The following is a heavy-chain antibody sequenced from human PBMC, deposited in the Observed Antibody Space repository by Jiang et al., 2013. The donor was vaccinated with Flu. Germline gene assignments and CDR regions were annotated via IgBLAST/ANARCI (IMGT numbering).Heavy chain of an antibody. V-gene: IGHV1-3*01. CDR2: INAGNGNT. Sequence: GAEVKKPGASVKVSCKASGYTFTSYAMHWVRQAPGQRLEWMGWINAGNGNTKYSQKFQGRVTITRDTSASTAYMELSSLRSEDTAVYYCARDISGWWDLSGRFDYWGQGTLVTVSS. J-gene: IGHJ4*02. D-gene: IGHD6-19*01. CDR1: GYTFTSYA. CDR3: ARDISGWWDLSGRFDY.